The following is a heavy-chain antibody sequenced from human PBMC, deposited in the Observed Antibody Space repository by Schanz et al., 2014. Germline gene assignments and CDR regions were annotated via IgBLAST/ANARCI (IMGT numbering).Heavy chain of an antibody. CDR1: GFTLSNYA. V-gene: IGHV3-7*02. Sequence: EVQLLESGGGLVQPGGSLRLSCAAPGFTLSNYAMHWVRQTPGKGPEWVANIKHDGSVKDYVDSVEGRFTISRDNAKRSLFLQMNSLRVEDTAVYFCVSQTGSTNYWGQGTLVTVSS. J-gene: IGHJ4*02. D-gene: IGHD6-13*01. CDR2: IKHDGSVK. CDR3: VSQTGSTNY.